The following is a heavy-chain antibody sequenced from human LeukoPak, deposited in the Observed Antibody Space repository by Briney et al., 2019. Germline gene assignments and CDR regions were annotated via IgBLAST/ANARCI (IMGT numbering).Heavy chain of an antibody. CDR2: IYYTGST. CDR3: ARREGFWYF. D-gene: IGHD2-8*02. V-gene: IGHV4-59*08. CDR1: GGSISTYY. Sequence: PGETLRLTCTISGGSISTYYWSWIRQPPGKGLEWIGYIYYTGSTNYNPSLKSRVTFSVDTSKNHFSLKLISVTAADTAVYYCARREGFWYFCGQGRLVTV. J-gene: IGHJ4*02.